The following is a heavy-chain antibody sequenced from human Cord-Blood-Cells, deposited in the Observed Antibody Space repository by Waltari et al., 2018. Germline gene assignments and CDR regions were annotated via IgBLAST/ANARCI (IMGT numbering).Heavy chain of an antibody. CDR2: IYHSGST. CDR3: ARDSDYGDYDLFDY. J-gene: IGHJ4*02. V-gene: IGHV4-4*02. CDR1: GGSISSSNW. Sequence: QVQLQQWGAGLLKPSGTLSLTCAVSGGSISSSNWWSWVRQPPGKGLEWIGEIYHSGSTNYNPSLKSRVTISVDKSKNQFSLKLSSVTAADTAVYYCARDSDYGDYDLFDYWGQGTLVTVSS. D-gene: IGHD4-17*01.